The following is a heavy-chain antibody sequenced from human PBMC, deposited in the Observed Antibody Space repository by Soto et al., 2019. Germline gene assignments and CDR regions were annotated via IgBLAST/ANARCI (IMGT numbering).Heavy chain of an antibody. CDR1: GFTFSDYY. CDR3: ARVAPARYSSSWWYFDL. CDR2: ISSSSYT. Sequence: GGSLRLSCAASGFTFSDYYMSWIRQAPGKGLEWVSYISSSSYTNYADSVKGRFTISRDNAKNSLYLQMNSLRAEDTAVYCCARVAPARYSSSWWYFDLWGRGTLVTVSS. J-gene: IGHJ2*01. V-gene: IGHV3-11*05. D-gene: IGHD6-13*01.